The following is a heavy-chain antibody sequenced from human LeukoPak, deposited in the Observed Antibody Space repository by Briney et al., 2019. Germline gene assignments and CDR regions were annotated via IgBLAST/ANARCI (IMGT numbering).Heavy chain of an antibody. V-gene: IGHV1-2*02. CDR2: INPNSGGT. D-gene: IGHD6-6*01. J-gene: IGHJ6*03. Sequence: ASVKVSCKASGYTFTGYYMHWVRQAPGQGLEWMGWINPNSGGTNYAQKFQGRVTMTRDTSISAAYMELSRLRSDDTAVYYCARGLSIAARMSYYYYYMDVWGKGTTVTVSS. CDR1: GYTFTGYY. CDR3: ARGLSIAARMSYYYYYMDV.